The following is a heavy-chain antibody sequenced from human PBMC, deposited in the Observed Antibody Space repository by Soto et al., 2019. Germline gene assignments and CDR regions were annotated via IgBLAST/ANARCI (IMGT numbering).Heavy chain of an antibody. CDR1: GFTFSSYA. CDR3: AKAIVVGPAAKKSYYYGMDV. Sequence: PGGSLRLSCAASGFTFSSYAMSWVRQAPGKGLEWVSAISGSGGSTYYADSVKGRFTISRDNSKNTLYLQMNSLRAEDTAVYYCAKAIVVGPAAKKSYYYGMDVWGQGTTVTVSS. D-gene: IGHD2-2*01. CDR2: ISGSGGST. J-gene: IGHJ6*02. V-gene: IGHV3-23*01.